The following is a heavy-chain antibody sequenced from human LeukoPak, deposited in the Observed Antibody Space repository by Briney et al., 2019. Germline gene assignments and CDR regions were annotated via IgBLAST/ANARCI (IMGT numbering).Heavy chain of an antibody. J-gene: IGHJ4*02. Sequence: GGSLRLSCAASGFTFGDYAMHWVRQAPGKGLEWVSLIDWDGGSTYYTDSVKGRFTISRDNSKNSLFLQMNSLRAEDTALYYCAKDMSSSGYDRLDYWGQGTLVTVSS. V-gene: IGHV3-43D*03. CDR2: IDWDGGST. CDR3: AKDMSSSGYDRLDY. CDR1: GFTFGDYA. D-gene: IGHD5-12*01.